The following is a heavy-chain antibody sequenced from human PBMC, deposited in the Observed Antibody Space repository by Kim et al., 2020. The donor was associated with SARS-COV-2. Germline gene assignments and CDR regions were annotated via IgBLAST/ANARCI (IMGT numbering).Heavy chain of an antibody. V-gene: IGHV3-48*02. CDR1: GFNFNSYS. CDR2: ISSSSNTA. D-gene: IGHD3-16*01. CDR3: ARCPLSMRMVGGMITTTLFFYYHLDA. J-gene: IGHJ6*02. Sequence: GGSLRLSCTVSGFNFNSYSMNWVRQAPGKGLEWVSYISSSSNTAYYAGSVRGRFTISRDNAKNSLFLQMNSLRDEDTAVYYCARCPLSMRMVGGMITTTLFFYYHLDAWGQGTPVTGSS.